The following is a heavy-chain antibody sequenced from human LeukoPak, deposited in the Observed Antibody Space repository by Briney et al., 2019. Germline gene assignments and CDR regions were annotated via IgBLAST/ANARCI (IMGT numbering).Heavy chain of an antibody. Sequence: ASVKVSCKASGYTFTGYYMHWVRQAPGQGLEWMGWINPNSGGTNYAQKFQGRVTMTRDTSISTAYMELSRLRSDDTAVYYCAGDLGYDFWSGYYTPFDYWGQGTLVTVSS. J-gene: IGHJ4*02. CDR1: GYTFTGYY. CDR2: INPNSGGT. D-gene: IGHD3-3*01. CDR3: AGDLGYDFWSGYYTPFDY. V-gene: IGHV1-2*02.